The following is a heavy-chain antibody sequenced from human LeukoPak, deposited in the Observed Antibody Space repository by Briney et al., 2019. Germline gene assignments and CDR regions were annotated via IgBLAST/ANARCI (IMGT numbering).Heavy chain of an antibody. CDR2: IHSGGTT. CDR1: GFTVSSNY. CDR3: ARDCSSSCSSYYGMDV. Sequence: PGGSLRLSCAASGFTVSSNYMSWVRQAPGKGLEWVSIIHSGGTTNYVDSVKGRFTISRDNSRNTLYLQMNSLRAEDTAVYYCARDCSSSCSSYYGMDVWGQGTTVTVSS. D-gene: IGHD2-2*01. V-gene: IGHV3-53*01. J-gene: IGHJ6*02.